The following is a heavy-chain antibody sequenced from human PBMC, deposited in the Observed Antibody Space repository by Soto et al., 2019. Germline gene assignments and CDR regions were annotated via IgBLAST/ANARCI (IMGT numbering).Heavy chain of an antibody. V-gene: IGHV2-5*02. D-gene: IGHD4-17*01. Sequence: QITLKESGPTLVKPTQTLTLTCTFSGFSLSTSGVGVGWIRQPPGKALEWLALIYWDDDKSYRPSLKSRLTITKDTSKNQVVLTMTNMDPVETATYYCAHSPRPTTVTTSAEYFQHWGQGTLVTVSS. CDR1: GFSLSTSGVG. CDR3: AHSPRPTTVTTSAEYFQH. J-gene: IGHJ1*01. CDR2: IYWDDDK.